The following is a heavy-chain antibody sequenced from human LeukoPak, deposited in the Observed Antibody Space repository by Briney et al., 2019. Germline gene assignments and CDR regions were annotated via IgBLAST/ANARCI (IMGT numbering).Heavy chain of an antibody. D-gene: IGHD3-22*01. CDR1: GFTFSSYA. J-gene: IGHJ6*03. CDR2: ISYDGSNK. V-gene: IGHV3-30*04. Sequence: GGSLRLSCAASGFTFSSYAMHWVRQAPGKGLEWVAVISYDGSNKYYADSVKGRFTISRDNSKNTLYLQMNSLRAEDTAVYYCARGYDSSGYYLPYYYSYMDVWGKGTTVTISS. CDR3: ARGYDSSGYYLPYYYSYMDV.